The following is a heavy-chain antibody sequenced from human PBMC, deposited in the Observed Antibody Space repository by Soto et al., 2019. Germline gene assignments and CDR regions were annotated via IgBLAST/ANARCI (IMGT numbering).Heavy chain of an antibody. V-gene: IGHV1-69*01. Sequence: QVQLVQSGAEVKKPGSSVKVSCKASGGTFSSYAISWVRQAPGQGLEWMGGIIPIFGTANYAQKFQGRVTITADDSTSTAYMELSSLGSEDTAVYYCASETRYCSSTSCYMGDIVATGSAFDIWGQGKMVTVSS. CDR3: ASETRYCSSTSCYMGDIVATGSAFDI. J-gene: IGHJ3*02. CDR1: GGTFSSYA. CDR2: IIPIFGTA. D-gene: IGHD2-2*01.